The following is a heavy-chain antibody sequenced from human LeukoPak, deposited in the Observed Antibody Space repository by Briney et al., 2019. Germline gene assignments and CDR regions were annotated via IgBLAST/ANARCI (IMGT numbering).Heavy chain of an antibody. J-gene: IGHJ5*02. Sequence: PSETLSLTCSVSGDSMSGYYWSWIRQPPGKGLEWIGYMCYSGTTSYNPSLKSRVTLSTDTSKNHFSLKLYSVTAADTGVYYCARHDNYPGFGRGFDPWGQGFLVTVTS. V-gene: IGHV4-59*08. D-gene: IGHD1-14*01. CDR2: MCYSGTT. CDR1: GDSMSGYY. CDR3: ARHDNYPGFGRGFDP.